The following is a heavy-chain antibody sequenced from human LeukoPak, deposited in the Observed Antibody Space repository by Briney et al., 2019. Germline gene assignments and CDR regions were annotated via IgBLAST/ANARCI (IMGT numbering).Heavy chain of an antibody. J-gene: IGHJ4*02. V-gene: IGHV1-18*01. D-gene: IGHD1-26*01. CDR3: ARVDRGASDY. CDR1: GYTFTSCG. Sequence: ASVKLSCKPSGYTFTSCGISWVRQAPGQGLEWMGWISAYNGNTNYAQKLQGRVTMTTDTSTSTAYMELRSLRSDDTAVYYCARVDRGASDYWGQGTLVTVSS. CDR2: ISAYNGNT.